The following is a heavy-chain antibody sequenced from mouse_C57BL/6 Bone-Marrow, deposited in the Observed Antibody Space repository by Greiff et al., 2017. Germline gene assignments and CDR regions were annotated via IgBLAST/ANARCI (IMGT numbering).Heavy chain of an antibody. Sequence: VQLQQSGAELVRPGASVKLSCTASGFNIKDDYMHWVKQRPEQGLEWIGWIDPENGDTEYASKFQGKATITADTSSNTAYLQLSRLAAEDTAVYYGTKSLRPRDYWGQGTSVTVSS. V-gene: IGHV14-4*01. CDR2: IDPENGDT. CDR3: TKSLRPRDY. J-gene: IGHJ4*01. D-gene: IGHD1-2*01. CDR1: GFNIKDDY.